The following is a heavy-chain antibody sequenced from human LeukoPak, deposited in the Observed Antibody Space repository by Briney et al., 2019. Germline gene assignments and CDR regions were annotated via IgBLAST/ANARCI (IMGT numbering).Heavy chain of an antibody. D-gene: IGHD3-3*01. CDR2: ISSSSSYM. J-gene: IGHJ4*02. V-gene: IGHV3-21*01. CDR1: GFIFSNHN. CDR3: ARHYDFSSGSFGY. Sequence: GGSLRLSCAGSGFIFSNHNMNWVRQAPGKGLEWVSSISSSSSYMYYADSVKGRFSISRDNAKKSMYLQMNSLRAEDTAVYYCARHYDFSSGSFGYWGQRTLVTVSS.